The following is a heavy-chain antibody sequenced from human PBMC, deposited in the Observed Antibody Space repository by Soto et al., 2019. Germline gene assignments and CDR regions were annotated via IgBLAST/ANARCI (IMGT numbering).Heavy chain of an antibody. D-gene: IGHD5-18*01. CDR3: ARDFGDTAMVLPLYYFDY. CDR1: GGTFSSYA. J-gene: IGHJ4*02. V-gene: IGHV1-69*10. Sequence: SVKVSCKASGGTFSSYAISWVRQAPGQGLEWMGGIDTDKGKTTYAQKFQGRVTMTRDTSTSTVYMELSSLRSEDTAVYYCARDFGDTAMVLPLYYFDYWGQGTLVTVS. CDR2: IDTDKGKT.